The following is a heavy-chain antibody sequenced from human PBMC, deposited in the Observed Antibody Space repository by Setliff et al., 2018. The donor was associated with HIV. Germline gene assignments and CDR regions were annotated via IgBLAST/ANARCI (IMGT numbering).Heavy chain of an antibody. V-gene: IGHV4-34*01. Sequence: PSETLSLTCAVYGGSFSGYYWSWIRQPPGKGLEWIGEINHSEYTNYNPSLKSRVTISVDRSKNQFSLKLSSVTAADTAVYYCARRGDFFYYAMDVWGQGTTVTVSS. CDR3: ARRGDFFYYAMDV. CDR1: GGSFSGYY. CDR2: INHSEYT. J-gene: IGHJ6*02.